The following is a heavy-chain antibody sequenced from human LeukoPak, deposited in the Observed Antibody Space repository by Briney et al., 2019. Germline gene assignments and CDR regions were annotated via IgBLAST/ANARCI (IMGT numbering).Heavy chain of an antibody. CDR2: ISSSGTTI. Sequence: GGSLRLSCAASGFTFSSYEMNWVRQAPGKGLEWVSYISSSGTTIYYADSVKGRFTISRDNAKNSLYLQMNSLRAEDTAAYYCARRYCSSTSCLIDYWSQGTLVTVSS. CDR3: ARRYCSSTSCLIDY. CDR1: GFTFSSYE. V-gene: IGHV3-48*03. D-gene: IGHD2-2*01. J-gene: IGHJ4*02.